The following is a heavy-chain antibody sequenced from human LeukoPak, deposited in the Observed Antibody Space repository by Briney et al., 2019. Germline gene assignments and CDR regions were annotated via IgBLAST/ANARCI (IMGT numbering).Heavy chain of an antibody. D-gene: IGHD6-19*01. CDR3: ARDRGAVDGYFDY. CDR1: GGTFSSYA. V-gene: IGHV1-69*13. J-gene: IGHJ4*02. Sequence: GASVKVSCKASGGTFSSYAISWVRQAPGQGLEWIGGIIPIFGTANYAQKFQGRVTITADESTSTAYMELSSLRSEDTAVYYCARDRGAVDGYFDYWGQGTLVTVSS. CDR2: IIPIFGTA.